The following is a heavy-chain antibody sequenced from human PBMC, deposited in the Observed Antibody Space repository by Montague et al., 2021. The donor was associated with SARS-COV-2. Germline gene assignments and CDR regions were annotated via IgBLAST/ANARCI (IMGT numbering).Heavy chain of an antibody. Sequence: TLSLTCTVSGGSISYGGYFWNWIRQHPGKGLEWIGYIDKSGTTXYKPSLKSRVSLSVDTSKNQFFLKVTSVTAADTAVYYCARQAAGSYFYYGVDVWGQGTTVTVSS. CDR1: GGSISYGGYF. D-gene: IGHD6-13*01. J-gene: IGHJ6*02. V-gene: IGHV4-31*03. CDR3: ARQAAGSYFYYGVDV. CDR2: IDKSGTT.